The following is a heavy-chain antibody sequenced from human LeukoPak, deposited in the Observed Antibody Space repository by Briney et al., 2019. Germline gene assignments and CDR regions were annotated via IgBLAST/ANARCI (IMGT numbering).Heavy chain of an antibody. CDR3: ARDQGYDVWSGYYYYMDV. D-gene: IGHD3-3*01. J-gene: IGHJ6*03. Sequence: GGSLRLSCAASGFTFSSYEMNWVRQAPGKGLEWVPYISSSGGTIYYADSVKGRFTISRDNAKNSLYLQMNSLRAEDTAVYYCARDQGYDVWSGYYYYMDVWGKGTTVTVSS. V-gene: IGHV3-48*03. CDR1: GFTFSSYE. CDR2: ISSSGGTI.